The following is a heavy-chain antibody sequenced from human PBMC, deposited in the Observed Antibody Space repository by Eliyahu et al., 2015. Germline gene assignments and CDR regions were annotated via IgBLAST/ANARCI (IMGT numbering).Heavy chain of an antibody. CDR1: GGSINSYY. V-gene: IGHV4-59*01. J-gene: IGHJ6*03. Sequence: QVQLQESGPGLVKPSETLSLTCTVSGGSINSYYWXWIRQPPGKGLEWIGYIFYSGSTIYNPPLKSRVTISVDTSKNQFSLKLSSVTAADTAMYYCARDRTMYSNSSPYYYYMDVWGKGTTVTVSS. CDR3: ARDRTMYSNSSPYYYYMDV. D-gene: IGHD6-6*01. CDR2: IFYSGST.